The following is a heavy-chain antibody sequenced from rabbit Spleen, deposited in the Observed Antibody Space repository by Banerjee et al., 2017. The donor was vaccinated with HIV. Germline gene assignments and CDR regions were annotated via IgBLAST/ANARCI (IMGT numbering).Heavy chain of an antibody. CDR2: INIVTGKD. D-gene: IGHD6-1*01. CDR3: ALVLVAF. CDR1: GVSFSDKDV. V-gene: IGHV1S45*01. J-gene: IGHJ2*01. Sequence: EPLAESGGGLGKPEGSLTLTCKASGVSFSDKDVMCWVRQAPGKGLEWIACINIVTGKDVFSTWAKVRFLMSRPSSPSVTLHLPFLPASATSTSFCALVLVAF.